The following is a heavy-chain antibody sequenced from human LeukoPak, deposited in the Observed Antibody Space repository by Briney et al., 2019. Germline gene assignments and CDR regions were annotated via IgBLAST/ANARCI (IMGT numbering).Heavy chain of an antibody. CDR3: ARLIQGYVIDP. V-gene: IGHV3-7*01. CDR1: GFTFTKYW. J-gene: IGHJ5*02. D-gene: IGHD2-15*01. CDR2: IKQDGSDK. Sequence: GDSLRLSCAASGFTFTKYWMTWVRQAPGKGLEWVGNIKQDGSDKNYMDSVKGRFTISRDNTKNSVYLQMSSLRAEDTAVYYCARLIQGYVIDPWGQGTLVTVSS.